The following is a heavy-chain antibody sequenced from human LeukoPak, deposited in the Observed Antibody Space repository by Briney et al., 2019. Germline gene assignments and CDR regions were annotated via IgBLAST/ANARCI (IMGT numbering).Heavy chain of an antibody. CDR1: GGSVSDNGFF. J-gene: IGHJ4*02. CDR2: VSYTGST. CDR3: ASAYGDYGLGY. D-gene: IGHD4-17*01. V-gene: IGHV4-39*07. Sequence: SETLSLTCTVSGGSVSDNGFFWGWIRQPPGKGQEWIGSVSYTGSTHYDPSLKSRVTMSIDTSKNQFSLKLSSVTAADTAVYYCASAYGDYGLGYWGQGTLVTVSS.